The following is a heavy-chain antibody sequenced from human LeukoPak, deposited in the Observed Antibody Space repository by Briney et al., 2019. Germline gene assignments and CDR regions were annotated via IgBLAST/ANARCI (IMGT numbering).Heavy chain of an antibody. Sequence: GGSLRLSCAASGFTFSSYGMHWVRQAPGKGLEWVAVIWYDGSNKYYADSVKGRFTISRDNSKNTLYLQMNSLRAEDTAVYYCAKDRGPAAIGAFDIWGQGTMVTASS. CDR3: AKDRGPAAIGAFDI. CDR1: GFTFSSYG. J-gene: IGHJ3*02. V-gene: IGHV3-33*06. CDR2: IWYDGSNK. D-gene: IGHD2-2*02.